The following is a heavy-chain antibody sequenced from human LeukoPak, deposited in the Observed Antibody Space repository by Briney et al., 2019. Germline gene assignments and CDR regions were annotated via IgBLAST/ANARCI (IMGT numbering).Heavy chain of an antibody. CDR3: ARVEAAAGVVPEYFHH. Sequence: SETLSLTCTVSGGSISPFYWSWIRQPPGQGLEWIGYIYYSGSTNYNPSLKSRVTISLDTSKNQFALHLSSVTAADTAVYYCARVEAAAGVVPEYFHHWGQGTLVTVSS. CDR2: IYYSGST. J-gene: IGHJ1*01. V-gene: IGHV4-59*01. D-gene: IGHD6-13*01. CDR1: GGSISPFY.